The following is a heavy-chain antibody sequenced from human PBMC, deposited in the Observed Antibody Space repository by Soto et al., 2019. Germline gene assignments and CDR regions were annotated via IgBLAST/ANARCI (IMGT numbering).Heavy chain of an antibody. CDR3: ARVSPDWYSDY. CDR2: INADSGNT. J-gene: IGHJ4*02. Sequence: ASVKVSCKASGYTFASCGLHWVRQAPGQRLEWMGWINADSGNTKYSQRFHGRVTITRDTSASTVYMELSSLTSEDTAVYYCARVSPDWYSDYWGQGTLVTVSS. D-gene: IGHD3-9*01. CDR1: GYTFASCG. V-gene: IGHV1-3*01.